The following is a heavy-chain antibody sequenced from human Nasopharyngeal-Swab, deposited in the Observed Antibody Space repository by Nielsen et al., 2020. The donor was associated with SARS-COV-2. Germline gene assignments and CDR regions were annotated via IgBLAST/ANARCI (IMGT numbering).Heavy chain of an antibody. Sequence: ASVKVSCKASGFTFSHYFMHWVRQAPGQGLEWMGVITPSGGAPNYARKFRGRVTVTRDPSTSTVYLDLSSLKSEDTAVYFCASDLGGMAEAGKHFDPWGQGTLVTVSS. J-gene: IGHJ5*02. D-gene: IGHD6-19*01. V-gene: IGHV1-46*01. CDR3: ASDLGGMAEAGKHFDP. CDR1: GFTFSHYF. CDR2: ITPSGGAP.